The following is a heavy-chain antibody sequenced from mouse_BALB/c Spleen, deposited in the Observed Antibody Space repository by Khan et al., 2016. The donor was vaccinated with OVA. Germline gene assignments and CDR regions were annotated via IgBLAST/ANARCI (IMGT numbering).Heavy chain of an antibody. V-gene: IGHV2-6-1*01. CDR3: ARQPYYHYNVMDY. CDR2: MWSDGST. D-gene: IGHD2-10*01. Sequence: QVQLNESGPGLVAPSQSLSITCTISGFSLTNYGIHWVRQPPGKGLEWLALMWSDGSTTYNSALKSRLTISKDKSKSQVFLKMNSLQTDDTAMYFCARQPYYHYNVMDYWGQGTSVTVSS. CDR1: GFSLTNYG. J-gene: IGHJ4*01.